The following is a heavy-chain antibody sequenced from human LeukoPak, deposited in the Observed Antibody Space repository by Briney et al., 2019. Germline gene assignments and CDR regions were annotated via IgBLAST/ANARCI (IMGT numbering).Heavy chain of an antibody. CDR3: ARGGGYYAIDY. V-gene: IGHV3-48*01. D-gene: IGHD1-26*01. CDR1: GFTFSSLS. Sequence: GGSLRLSCAASGFTFSSLSMNWVRQAPGKGLEWVSYISSSSSTIYYADSVKGRFTISRDNAKNSLYLQMNSLRAEDTAVYYCARGGGYYAIDYWGQGTLVTVSS. J-gene: IGHJ4*02. CDR2: ISSSSSTI.